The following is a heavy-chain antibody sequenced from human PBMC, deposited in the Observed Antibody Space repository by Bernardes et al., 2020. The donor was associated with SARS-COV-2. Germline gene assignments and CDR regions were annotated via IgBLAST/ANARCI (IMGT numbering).Heavy chain of an antibody. V-gene: IGHV3-30*18. Sequence: GGSLRLSCVASEFSLRSFGMHWVRRAPGKGLEWVAFTSFDGGDTYYADSVKGRFTISRDNSKNTMYMQMNSLRVEYTAVYYCAKGAQEYDRNEFKHFDYWGQGTLVTVSS. CDR3: AKGAQEYDRNEFKHFDY. CDR2: TSFDGGDT. D-gene: IGHD6-6*01. CDR1: EFSLRSFG. J-gene: IGHJ4*02.